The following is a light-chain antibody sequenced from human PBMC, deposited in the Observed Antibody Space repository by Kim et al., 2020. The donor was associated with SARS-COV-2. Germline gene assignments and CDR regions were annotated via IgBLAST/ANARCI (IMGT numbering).Light chain of an antibody. CDR1: NIGSKR. CDR3: QVWDSTSDHWV. CDR2: YEG. V-gene: IGLV3-21*04. J-gene: IGLJ3*02. Sequence: APGKTARITCGGNNIGSKRVHWYQQKPGQAPVLVIYYEGDRTSGIPERFSGSNSGNTATLTISRVEAGDEADYYCQVWDSTSDHWVFGGGTQLTVL.